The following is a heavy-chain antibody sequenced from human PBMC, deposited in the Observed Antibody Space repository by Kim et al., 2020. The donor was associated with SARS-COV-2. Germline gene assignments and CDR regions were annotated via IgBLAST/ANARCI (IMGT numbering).Heavy chain of an antibody. D-gene: IGHD6-13*01. CDR2: ISSSGSTI. V-gene: IGHV3-11*01. Sequence: GGSLRLSCAASGFTFSDYYMSWIRQAPGKGLEWVSYISSSGSTIYYADSVKGRFTISRDNAKNSLYLQMNSLRAEDTAVYYCARGSIEQQLVLGFSAFDPWGQGTLVTVSS. J-gene: IGHJ5*02. CDR3: ARGSIEQQLVLGFSAFDP. CDR1: GFTFSDYY.